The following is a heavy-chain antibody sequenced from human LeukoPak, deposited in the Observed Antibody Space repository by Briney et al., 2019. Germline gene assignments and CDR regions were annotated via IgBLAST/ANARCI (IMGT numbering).Heavy chain of an antibody. Sequence: PGGSLRLSCVASGFTFSTYSMNWVRQAPGQGLEWVSSISSSGSDINYADSVKGRFTISRDNAKNSLYLQMNSLRAEDTAVCYCARVYSSSWYFDDYWGQGTLVTVSS. CDR2: ISSSGSDI. V-gene: IGHV3-21*01. J-gene: IGHJ4*02. D-gene: IGHD6-13*01. CDR3: ARVYSSSWYFDDY. CDR1: GFTFSTYS.